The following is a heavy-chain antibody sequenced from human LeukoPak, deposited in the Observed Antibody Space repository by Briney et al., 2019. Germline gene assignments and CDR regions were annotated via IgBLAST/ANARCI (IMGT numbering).Heavy chain of an antibody. J-gene: IGHJ4*02. CDR2: INAGNGNT. Sequence: ASVKVSCKASGYTFTSYAMHWVRHAPGQRLEWMGWINAGNGNTKYSQKFQGRVTITRDTSASTAYMELSSLRSEDTAVYYCARSYSSGWYKFDYWGQGTLVTVSS. CDR3: ARSYSSGWYKFDY. D-gene: IGHD6-19*01. V-gene: IGHV1-3*01. CDR1: GYTFTSYA.